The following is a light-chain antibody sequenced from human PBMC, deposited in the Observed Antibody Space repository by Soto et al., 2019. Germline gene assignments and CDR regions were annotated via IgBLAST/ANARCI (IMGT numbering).Light chain of an antibody. Sequence: DIQMTQSPSSLSASVGDRVTITCRASQAISNYLAWYQQKPGKAPTLLIHAASTLQSGVSSRFSGSGSGTDFTLTISSLQPEDFATYYCQQSYSTPGTFGQGTKVDIK. V-gene: IGKV1-27*01. CDR1: QAISNY. CDR3: QQSYSTPGT. J-gene: IGKJ1*01. CDR2: AAS.